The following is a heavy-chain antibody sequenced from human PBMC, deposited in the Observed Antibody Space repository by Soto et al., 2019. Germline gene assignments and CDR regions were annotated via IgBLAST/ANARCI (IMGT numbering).Heavy chain of an antibody. D-gene: IGHD3-22*01. V-gene: IGHV1-69*13. CDR1: GGTFSSYA. CDR3: ARARLINYYDSSGHGLDY. Sequence: SVKVSCKASGGTFSSYAISWVRQAPGQGLEWMGGIIPIFGTANYAQKFQGRVTITADESTSTAYMELSSLRSEDTAVYYCARARLINYYDSSGHGLDYWGQGTLVTVSS. CDR2: IIPIFGTA. J-gene: IGHJ4*02.